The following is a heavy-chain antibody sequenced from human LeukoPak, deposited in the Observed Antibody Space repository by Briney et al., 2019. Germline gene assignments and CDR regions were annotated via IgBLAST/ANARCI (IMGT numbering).Heavy chain of an antibody. Sequence: ASVKVSCKASGYTFTSYGISWVRQAPGQGLEWMGWISAYNGNTNYAKKLQRRVTMTTDTSQSTAYMELRSLRSDDTAVYYCARDSNVDIVATPINFDYWGQGTLVTVSS. D-gene: IGHD5-12*01. CDR2: ISAYNGNT. V-gene: IGHV1-18*01. CDR3: ARDSNVDIVATPINFDY. J-gene: IGHJ4*02. CDR1: GYTFTSYG.